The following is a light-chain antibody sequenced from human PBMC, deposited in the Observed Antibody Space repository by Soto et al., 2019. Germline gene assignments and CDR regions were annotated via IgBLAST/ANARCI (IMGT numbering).Light chain of an antibody. CDR3: QQYGSSPPWT. CDR1: QSVSSNY. J-gene: IGKJ1*01. V-gene: IGKV3-20*01. Sequence: EIVLTQSPGTLSLSPGERATLSCRASQSVSSNYLVWYQQKPGQAPRLLIHGASSRATGIPDRFSGSGSGTDYPLPISRLEPEDFAVYYCQQYGSSPPWTFGQGTKVEIK. CDR2: GAS.